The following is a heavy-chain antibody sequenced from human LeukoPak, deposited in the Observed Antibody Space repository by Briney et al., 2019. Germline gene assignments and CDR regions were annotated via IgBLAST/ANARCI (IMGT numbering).Heavy chain of an antibody. D-gene: IGHD2-8*01. V-gene: IGHV5-51*01. CDR1: GYSFTSYW. CDR3: ARQTRHCTNGVCSFDAFDI. CDR2: IYPGDSDT. Sequence: GESLKISCKGSGYSFTSYWIGWVRQMPGKGLEWMGIIYPGDSDTRYSPSFQGQVTISADKSISTAYLQWSSLKASDTAMYYCARQTRHCTNGVCSFDAFDIWGQGTMVSVSS. J-gene: IGHJ3*02.